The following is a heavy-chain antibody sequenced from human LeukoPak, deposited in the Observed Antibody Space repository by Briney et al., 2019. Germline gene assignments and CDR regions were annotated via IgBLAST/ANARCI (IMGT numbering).Heavy chain of an antibody. CDR2: IKPGGNEK. J-gene: IGHJ3*01. CDR3: ATFRFLGT. Sequence: PGGSLRLSCAASGFTFSSYWMTWVRKGPGKGLEWVANIKPGGNEKYYVDSVKGRFTISRDNVKNSLYLQMNSLRAEDTAIYYCATFRFLGTWGQGTMVTVSP. D-gene: IGHD3-3*01. CDR1: GFTFSSYW. V-gene: IGHV3-7*03.